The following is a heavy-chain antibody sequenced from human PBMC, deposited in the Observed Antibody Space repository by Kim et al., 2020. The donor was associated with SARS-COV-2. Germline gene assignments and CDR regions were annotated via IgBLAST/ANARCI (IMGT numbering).Heavy chain of an antibody. CDR3: ARVGVGSSSWYYFDY. Sequence: VDSVKGRVTISRDNAENSRFLQMDSLRADDTAVYYCARVGVGSSSWYYFDYWGQGMLVTVSS. D-gene: IGHD6-13*01. V-gene: IGHV3-7*03. J-gene: IGHJ4*02.